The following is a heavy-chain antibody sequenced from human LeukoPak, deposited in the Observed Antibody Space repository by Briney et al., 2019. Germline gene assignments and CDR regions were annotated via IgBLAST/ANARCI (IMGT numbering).Heavy chain of an antibody. CDR3: TSGQMFTSGGFDD. J-gene: IGHJ4*02. Sequence: GGSLRLSCAASGFSVSDKYMGWVRQAPGKGLEWVSVIYTAGNTFYPDSVRGRFSISRDTSRNMVNLQMNSLRAEDTALYYCTSGQMFTSGGFDDWGRGTLVTVSS. CDR1: GFSVSDKY. V-gene: IGHV3-53*01. CDR2: IYTAGNT. D-gene: IGHD2-2*01.